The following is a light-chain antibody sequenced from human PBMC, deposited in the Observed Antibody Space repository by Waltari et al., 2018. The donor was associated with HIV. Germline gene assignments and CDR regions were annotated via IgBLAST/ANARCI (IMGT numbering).Light chain of an antibody. CDR1: QNVNIK. CDR2: AAS. Sequence: ETVITQSPVPLSVSPREIATRSCRASQNVNIKLAWYLHKPGQAPRLLIYAASTRATGIPASFSGSGSGTEFTLTISSLQSEDVAVYYCQQYDTWPLTFGGGTKVEI. V-gene: IGKV3D-15*01. CDR3: QQYDTWPLT. J-gene: IGKJ4*01.